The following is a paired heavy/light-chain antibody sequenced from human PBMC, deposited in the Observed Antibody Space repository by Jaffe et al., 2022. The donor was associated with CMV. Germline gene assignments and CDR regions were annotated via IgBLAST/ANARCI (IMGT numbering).Light chain of an antibody. CDR3: QQYGSSPVA. CDR1: QSVSSSY. V-gene: IGKV3-20*01. Sequence: EIVLTQSPGTLSLSPGERATLSCRASQSVSSSYLAWYQQKPGQAPRLLIYGASSRATGIPDRFSGSGSGTDFTLTISRLEPEDFAVYYCQQYGSSPVAFGQGTTVEIK. J-gene: IGKJ1*01. CDR2: GAS.
Heavy chain of an antibody. D-gene: IGHD3-3*01. CDR2: ISSSGSYI. J-gene: IGHJ4*02. V-gene: IGHV3-21*01. CDR1: GFTLSSYS. CDR3: ARDKADDFWNRYPIDN. Sequence: EVQLVESGGGLVKPGGSLRLSCAASGFTLSSYSMNWVRQAPGKGLEWVSSISSSGSYIYYADSVKGRFTISRDIAKNSLFLQMNSLRAEDTAVYYCARDKADDFWNRYPIDNWGQGSLVTVSS.